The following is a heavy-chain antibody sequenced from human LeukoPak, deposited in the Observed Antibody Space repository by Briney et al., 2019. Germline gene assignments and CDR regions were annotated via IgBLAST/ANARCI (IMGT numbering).Heavy chain of an antibody. D-gene: IGHD3-22*01. V-gene: IGHV3-53*01. CDR2: VYSGGSI. CDR1: GFTVSSNY. J-gene: IGHJ4*02. CDR3: TRVDSSGYYDY. Sequence: PGGSLILSCAASGFTVSSNYMSWVRHAPGKGLEWGSVVYSGGSIYYADSVKGRFTISRDNSKNTLYLQMNSLRAEDTAVYYCTRVDSSGYYDYWGQGTPVTVSS.